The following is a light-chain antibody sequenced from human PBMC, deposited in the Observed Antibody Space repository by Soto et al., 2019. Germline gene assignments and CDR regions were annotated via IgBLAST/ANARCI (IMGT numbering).Light chain of an antibody. J-gene: IGKJ1*01. CDR2: AAS. V-gene: IGKV1-12*01. CDR3: QQANSFPRT. Sequence: DIQRTQSPSSVSASVGERVIITCRASQGIRNWLAWYQQKPGKAPKLLIYAASTLQSGVPSRFSGTGSGTDFTLTINSLQPEDFATYYCQQANSFPRTFGQGTKVEMK. CDR1: QGIRNW.